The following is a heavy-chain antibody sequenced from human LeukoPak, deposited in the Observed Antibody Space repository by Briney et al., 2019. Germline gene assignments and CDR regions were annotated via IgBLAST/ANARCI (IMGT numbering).Heavy chain of an antibody. CDR2: INPNSGGT. Sequence: ASVKVSCKASGYTFTIFGISWVRQAPGQGLEWMGWINPNSGGTNYAQKFQGRVTMTRDTSISTAYMELSRLRSDDTAVYYCARVGSIAARYDYWGQGTLVTVSS. V-gene: IGHV1-2*02. J-gene: IGHJ4*02. D-gene: IGHD6-6*01. CDR3: ARVGSIAARYDY. CDR1: GYTFTIFG.